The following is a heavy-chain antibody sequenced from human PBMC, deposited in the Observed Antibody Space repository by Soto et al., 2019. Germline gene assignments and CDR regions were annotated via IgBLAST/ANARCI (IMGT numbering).Heavy chain of an antibody. CDR3: ARDGGSYAGATKAFDY. CDR2: IIPIFGTA. J-gene: IGHJ4*02. D-gene: IGHD1-26*01. Sequence: QVQLVQSGAEVKKPGSSVKVSCKASGGTFSSYAISWVRQAPGQGLEWMGGIIPIFGTANYAQKFQGRVTITADESTSTADMELSSLRSEDTAVYYCARDGGSYAGATKAFDYWGQGTLVTVSS. CDR1: GGTFSSYA. V-gene: IGHV1-69*12.